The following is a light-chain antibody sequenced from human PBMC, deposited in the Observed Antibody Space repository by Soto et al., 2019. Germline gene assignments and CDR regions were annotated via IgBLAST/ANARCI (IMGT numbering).Light chain of an antibody. Sequence: DIQMTQSPSSLSASVGDRVTITFRASQTISNYLNWYQQKPGKAPILLIFMSYSLQSGVPSRFSGSGSGTDFTLTISSLQPEDFATYYCQQAYSAPITFGQGTRLEIK. J-gene: IGKJ5*01. CDR2: MSY. CDR1: QTISNY. V-gene: IGKV1-39*01. CDR3: QQAYSAPIT.